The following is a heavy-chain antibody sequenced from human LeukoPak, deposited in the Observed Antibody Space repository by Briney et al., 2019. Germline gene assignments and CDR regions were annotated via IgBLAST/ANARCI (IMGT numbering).Heavy chain of an antibody. V-gene: IGHV3-23*01. D-gene: IGHD6-13*01. CDR2: ISGVGVTT. CDR3: AKTYRSSRSTDY. J-gene: IGHJ4*02. Sequence: GGSLRLSCAASGFAFSSYVMSWVRQAPGKGLEWVSTISGVGVTTYYADSVKGRYTISRDNSMNTLYLQMNSLRAEDTAVYYCAKTYRSSRSTDYWGQGTLVTVSS. CDR1: GFAFSSYV.